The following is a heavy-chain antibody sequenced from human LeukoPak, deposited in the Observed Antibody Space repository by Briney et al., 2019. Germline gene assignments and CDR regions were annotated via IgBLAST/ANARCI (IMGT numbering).Heavy chain of an antibody. Sequence: PSETLSLTCTVSGGSISSYYWSWIRQPAGKGLEWIGRIYTSGSTNYNPSLKSRVTMSVDTSKNQFSLKLSSVTAADTAVYYCARGDILTGYYYYYGMDVWGQGTTVTVSS. CDR2: IYTSGST. CDR3: ARGDILTGYYYYYGMDV. J-gene: IGHJ6*02. D-gene: IGHD3-9*01. CDR1: GGSISSYY. V-gene: IGHV4-4*07.